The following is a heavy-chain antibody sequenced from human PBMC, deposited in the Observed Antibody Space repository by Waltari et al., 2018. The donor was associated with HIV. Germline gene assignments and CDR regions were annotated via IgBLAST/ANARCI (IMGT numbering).Heavy chain of an antibody. Sequence: EVRLVQSGAEVKRPGDSLKISCKTSGYTFTHSWVGEVGQTAGKGLEWIGVIYPHCYQVKYNPSVYGRGAISVDWSTKTVYLEWRTLTALDTGIYYCARRPDYGGDWFGSWGQGTPVTVSS. J-gene: IGHJ5*01. D-gene: IGHD4-17*01. V-gene: IGHV5-51*03. CDR2: IYPHCYQV. CDR1: GYTFTHSW. CDR3: ARRPDYGGDWFGS.